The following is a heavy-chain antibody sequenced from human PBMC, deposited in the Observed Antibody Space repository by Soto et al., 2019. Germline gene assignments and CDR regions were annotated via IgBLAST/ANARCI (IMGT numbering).Heavy chain of an antibody. CDR1: GFTVSNNY. J-gene: IGHJ4*02. Sequence: EVQLVESGGGLVQPGGSLRLSCAASGFTVSNNYMRGVRQAPGKGLEWVSLIYSGGGTYYADSVKGRFTISRGNSKNTLYLQMNSLRAEDTAVYYCARDGTYNWVGGQGILVTVSS. V-gene: IGHV3-66*01. CDR3: ARDGTYNWV. CDR2: IYSGGGT. D-gene: IGHD1-1*01.